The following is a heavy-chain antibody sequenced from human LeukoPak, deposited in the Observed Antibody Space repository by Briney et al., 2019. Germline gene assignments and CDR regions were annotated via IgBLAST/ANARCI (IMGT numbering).Heavy chain of an antibody. D-gene: IGHD3-22*01. Sequence: HPGGSLRLSCAASGFTFSTYTMSWVRQAPGKGLEWVAYISSSSSSIFYADSVKGRFTISRDNAKNSLYLQLSSLSAEDTAVYYCAKDLMEYYDSSGSEWGQGTLVIVSS. CDR2: ISSSSSSI. J-gene: IGHJ4*02. V-gene: IGHV3-48*01. CDR3: AKDLMEYYDSSGSE. CDR1: GFTFSTYT.